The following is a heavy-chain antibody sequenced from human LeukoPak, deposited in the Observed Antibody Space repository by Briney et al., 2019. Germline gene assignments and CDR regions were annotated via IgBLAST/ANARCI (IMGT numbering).Heavy chain of an antibody. CDR3: ERPIWGGIMVRGVIQPFDY. CDR2: ICYSGST. V-gene: IGHV4-39*01. D-gene: IGHD3-10*01. Sequence: SETLSLTCTASGGSISSSSYNWSWNRPPPGQGLEWIGSICYSGSTYYNLSLKSRVTIYVDTSKNQFSLKLSSVTAADTAVYYCERPIWGGIMVRGVIQPFDYWGQGTLVTVSS. CDR1: GGSISSSSYN. J-gene: IGHJ4*02.